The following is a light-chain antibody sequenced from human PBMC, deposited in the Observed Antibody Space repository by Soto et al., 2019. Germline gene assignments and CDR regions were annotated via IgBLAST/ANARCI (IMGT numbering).Light chain of an antibody. J-gene: IGLJ1*01. CDR3: CSYAGSSTFPYV. CDR2: EVS. V-gene: IGLV2-23*02. Sequence: QSVLTQPASVSGSPGQSITISCTGTSSDVGSYNLVSWYQQHPGKAPKLMIYEVSKRPSGVSNRFSGSESGNTASLTISGLQAEDEADYYCCSYAGSSTFPYVFGTGTKVTV. CDR1: SSDVGSYNL.